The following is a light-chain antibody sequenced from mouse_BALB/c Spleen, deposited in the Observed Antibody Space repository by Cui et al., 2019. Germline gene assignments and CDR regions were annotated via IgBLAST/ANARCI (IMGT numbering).Light chain of an antibody. J-gene: IGKJ2*01. Sequence: DIVMTQSQKFMSTSVGDRVSVTCKASQNVGTNVAWYQQTPGQSPKALIDSASYRYSGVPDRFTGSGSGTDFTLTISNVQSEDLAEYFCQQYNSYTPYTFGGGTKLEIK. CDR1: QNVGTN. CDR3: QQYNSYTPYT. V-gene: IGKV6-15*01. CDR2: SAS.